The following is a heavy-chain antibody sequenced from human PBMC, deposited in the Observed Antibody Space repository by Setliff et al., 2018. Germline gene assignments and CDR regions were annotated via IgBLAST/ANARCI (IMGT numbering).Heavy chain of an antibody. J-gene: IGHJ4*02. Sequence: SETLSLTCSVSGDSIFDNYWSWIRQPPGRGLEWIGFMDYSAITNYNPSLKSRVTMSVDTSKNQFSLKLTSVTAADTAVYYCATTTLGRYCSGGNCYFGYWGQGTLVTVSS. V-gene: IGHV4-59*12. CDR3: ATTTLGRYCSGGNCYFGY. CDR2: MDYSAIT. D-gene: IGHD2-15*01. CDR1: GDSIFDNY.